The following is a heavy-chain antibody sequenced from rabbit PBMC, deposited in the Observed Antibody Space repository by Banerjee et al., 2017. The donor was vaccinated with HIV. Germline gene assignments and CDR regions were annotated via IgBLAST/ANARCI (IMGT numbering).Heavy chain of an antibody. J-gene: IGHJ3*01. CDR2: IAGSSSDFT. D-gene: IGHD4-1*01. CDR1: GFSFSNNDY. V-gene: IGHV1S40*01. Sequence: QSLEESGGDLVKPGASLTLTCTASGFSFSNNDYMCWVRQAPGKGLEWISCIAGSSSDFTYSASWAKGRFTITRSTSLYTVTLQMTSLTAADTATYFCARGFDGVIGWNFGWWGQGTLVTVS. CDR3: ARGFDGVIGWNFGW.